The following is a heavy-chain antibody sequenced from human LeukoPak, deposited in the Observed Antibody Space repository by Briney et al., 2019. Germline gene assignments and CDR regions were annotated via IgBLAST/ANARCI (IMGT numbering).Heavy chain of an antibody. D-gene: IGHD2-15*01. Sequence: GGSLRLSCAASGFTFSSNYMSWVRQAPGKGLEGVSVIYSGGSTYYADSVKGRFTISRDNSKNTLYLQMNSLRAEDTAVYYCARLFSGGSCYPCGIDYWGQGTLVTVSS. V-gene: IGHV3-53*01. CDR3: ARLFSGGSCYPCGIDY. CDR1: GFTFSSNY. J-gene: IGHJ4*02. CDR2: IYSGGST.